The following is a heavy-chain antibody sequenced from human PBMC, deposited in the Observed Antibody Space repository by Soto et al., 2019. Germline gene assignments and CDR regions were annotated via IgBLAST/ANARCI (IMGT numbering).Heavy chain of an antibody. Sequence: TLSLTCTFSGGSISSGGYYWSWIRQHPGKGLEWIGYIYYSGSTYYNPSLKSRVTISVDTSKNQFSLKLSSVTAADTAVYYCARLSRAASHFDYWGQGTLVTVSS. CDR3: ARLSRAASHFDY. CDR1: GGSISSGGYY. V-gene: IGHV4-31*03. CDR2: IYYSGST. J-gene: IGHJ4*02. D-gene: IGHD2-15*01.